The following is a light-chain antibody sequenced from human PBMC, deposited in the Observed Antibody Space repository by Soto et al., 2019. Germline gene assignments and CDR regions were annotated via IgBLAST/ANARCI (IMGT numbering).Light chain of an antibody. CDR3: QQYGSSPS. V-gene: IGKV3-15*01. J-gene: IGKJ1*01. CDR2: GAS. CDR1: QSVSST. Sequence: IVLTESAATLSVSPGERATLSCRASQSVSSTFAWYQQKPGQAPRLLIYGASTRATGIPARFSGSGSGTYFTLTISRLAPEDFAVYYCQQYGSSPSFGEGTKVDIK.